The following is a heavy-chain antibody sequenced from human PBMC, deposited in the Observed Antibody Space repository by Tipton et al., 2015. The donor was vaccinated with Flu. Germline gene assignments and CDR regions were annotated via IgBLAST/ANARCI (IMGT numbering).Heavy chain of an antibody. CDR1: GFSLSTSGVG. V-gene: IGHV2-5*01. CDR2: IYWNDDK. Sequence: LVKPTETLTLTCTFSGFSLSTSGVGVGWIRQPPGKALEWLALIYWNDDKRYSPSLKSRLTITKDTSKNQVVLTMTNMDPVDTATYYCAHGPYYYDSGFFDYWGQGTLVTVSS. D-gene: IGHD3-22*01. CDR3: AHGPYYYDSGFFDY. J-gene: IGHJ4*02.